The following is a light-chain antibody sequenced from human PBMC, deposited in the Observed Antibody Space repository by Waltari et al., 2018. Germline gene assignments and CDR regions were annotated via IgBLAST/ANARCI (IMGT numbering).Light chain of an antibody. J-gene: IGLJ1*01. CDR2: EVT. Sequence: QSTLTQPASVSGSPGQSTTISCTGTNSDVGAHNYVSWYQQRSGKAPKLIIYEVTKRPSGISSRFSGSKYGNTASLTISGLQADDEADYYCSSQSQANIDTTFGTGTKVTVL. CDR1: NSDVGAHNY. V-gene: IGLV2-14*01. CDR3: SSQSQANIDTT.